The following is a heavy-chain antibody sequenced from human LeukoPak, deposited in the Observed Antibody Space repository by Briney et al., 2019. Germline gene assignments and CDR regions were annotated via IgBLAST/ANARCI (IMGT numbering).Heavy chain of an antibody. D-gene: IGHD1-14*01. V-gene: IGHV3-30-3*01. CDR2: ISYDGSNK. CDR3: ARDRPELDY. Sequence: PGRSLRLSCAASGFTFSSYAMHWVRQAPGKGLEWVAVISYDGSNKYYADSVKGRFTISRDNAKNSLYLQMNSLRAEDTAVYYCARDRPELDYWGQGTLVTVSS. CDR1: GFTFSSYA. J-gene: IGHJ4*02.